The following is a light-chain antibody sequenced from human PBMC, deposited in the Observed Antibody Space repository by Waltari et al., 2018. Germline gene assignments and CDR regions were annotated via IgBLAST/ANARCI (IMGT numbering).Light chain of an antibody. V-gene: IGKV4-1*01. CDR2: WAF. CDR1: QSVLYSSNNMNY. CDR3: QQYYSNPWT. J-gene: IGKJ1*01. Sequence: DIVMTQSPDSLAVSLGERATINCKSSQSVLYSSNNMNYLAWYQQKSGQLPKLLIYWAFTRESGGPYRFSGSGSGTDFTLTISSLQSEDAAVYYCQQYYSNPWTFGQGTKVQI.